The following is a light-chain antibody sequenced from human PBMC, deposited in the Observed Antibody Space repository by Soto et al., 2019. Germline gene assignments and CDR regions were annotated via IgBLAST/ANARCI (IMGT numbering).Light chain of an antibody. V-gene: IGKV2-28*01. Sequence: DIVMTQSPLSLPVTPGEPSSISCRSSQSLLHSNGYNYLDWYLQKPGQSPQLLIYLGSNRASGVPDRFSGSGSGTDFTMKISRLEAEDVGVYYCMQALQTVFTFGPGTKVDI. J-gene: IGKJ3*01. CDR1: QSLLHSNGYNY. CDR3: MQALQTVFT. CDR2: LGS.